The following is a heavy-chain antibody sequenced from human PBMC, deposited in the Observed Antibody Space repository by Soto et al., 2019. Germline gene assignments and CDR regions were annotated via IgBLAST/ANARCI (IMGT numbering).Heavy chain of an antibody. CDR1: GYTFTSYY. Sequence: ASVKVSCKASGYTFTSYYMHWVRQAPGQGLEWMGIINPSGGSTSYAQKFQGRVTMTRDTSTSTVYMELSSLRSEDTAVYYCARAIGRFLEWLLLAPENDDAFDIWGQGTMVT. V-gene: IGHV1-46*03. CDR3: ARAIGRFLEWLLLAPENDDAFDI. J-gene: IGHJ3*02. D-gene: IGHD3-3*01. CDR2: INPSGGST.